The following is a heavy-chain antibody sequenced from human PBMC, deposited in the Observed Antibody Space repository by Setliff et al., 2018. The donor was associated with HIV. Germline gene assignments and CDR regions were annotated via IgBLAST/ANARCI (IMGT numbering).Heavy chain of an antibody. J-gene: IGHJ6*02. Sequence: GGSLRLSCAGSGFTVNSGAMNWVRQAPGKGLEWVSTVGCWGTCTYFADSVKGRFTISADTSKNTLYLQMTRLRADDTAVYYCAKEIRAMGSDWHRVYNYYGMDVWGQGTTVTVSS. CDR1: GFTVNSGA. CDR2: VGCWGTCT. V-gene: IGHV3-23*01. CDR3: AKEIRAMGSDWHRVYNYYGMDV. D-gene: IGHD6-19*01.